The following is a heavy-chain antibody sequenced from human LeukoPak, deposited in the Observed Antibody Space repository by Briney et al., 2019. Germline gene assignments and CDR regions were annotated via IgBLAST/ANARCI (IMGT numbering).Heavy chain of an antibody. CDR3: AKTNLGYCSSTSCYGNDY. D-gene: IGHD2-2*01. V-gene: IGHV3-30*18. Sequence: PGGSLRLSCAASGFTFSSYGMHWVRQAPGKGLEWVAVISYDGSNKYYADSVKGRFTISRDNSKNTLYLQMNSLRAGDTAVYYCAKTNLGYCSSTSCYGNDYWGQGTLVTVSS. CDR2: ISYDGSNK. CDR1: GFTFSSYG. J-gene: IGHJ4*02.